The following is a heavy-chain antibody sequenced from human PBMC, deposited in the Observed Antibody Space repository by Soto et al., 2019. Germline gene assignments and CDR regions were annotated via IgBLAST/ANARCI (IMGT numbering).Heavy chain of an antibody. D-gene: IGHD2-15*01. CDR3: AGGPMVAAYPFDY. J-gene: IGHJ4*02. Sequence: PGGSLRLSCAASGFTFSSYEMNWVRQAPGKGLEWVSYISSSGSTIYYADSVKGRFTISRDNAKNSLYLQMSSLRAEDTAVYYCAGGPMVAAYPFDYRGQGTLVTVSS. V-gene: IGHV3-48*03. CDR1: GFTFSSYE. CDR2: ISSSGSTI.